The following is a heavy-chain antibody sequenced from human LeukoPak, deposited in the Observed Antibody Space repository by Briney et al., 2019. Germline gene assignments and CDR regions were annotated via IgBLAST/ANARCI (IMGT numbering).Heavy chain of an antibody. CDR2: SSSDGGEQ. Sequence: GGSLRLPCAASGFTFRGNLLHWVRQAPGKGLEWVAGSSSDGGEQYYADSVKGRFTFSRDNSKSTLVLQMSSLRPDDTAVYYCARESSSRRFVFDVWGQGTLVTVSS. CDR1: GFTFRGNL. V-gene: IGHV3-30*15. D-gene: IGHD6-13*01. CDR3: ARESSSRRFVFDV. J-gene: IGHJ3*01.